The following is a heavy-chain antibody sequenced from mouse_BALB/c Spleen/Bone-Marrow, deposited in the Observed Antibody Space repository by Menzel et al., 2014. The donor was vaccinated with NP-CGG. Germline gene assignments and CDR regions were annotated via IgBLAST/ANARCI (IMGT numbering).Heavy chain of an antibody. CDR3: ARSYDGYPYAMNY. J-gene: IGHJ4*01. Sequence: VQLQQSGPELMKPGASVKISCKASGYLFTSYYMHWVKQSHGESLEWIGYFDPFNSGTSYNQKFKGKATLTVDKSSSIAYMHLSSLTSEDSAVYFCARSYDGYPYAMNYWGQGTSVTVSS. D-gene: IGHD2-3*01. CDR2: FDPFNSGT. CDR1: GYLFTSYY. V-gene: IGHV1S135*01.